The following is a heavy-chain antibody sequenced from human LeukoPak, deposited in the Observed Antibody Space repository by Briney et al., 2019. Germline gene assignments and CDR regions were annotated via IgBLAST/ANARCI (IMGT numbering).Heavy chain of an antibody. J-gene: IGHJ6*02. CDR3: AKDMGTAMDKNGMDV. D-gene: IGHD5-18*01. CDR1: GFTFSSYS. Sequence: WGALRLSCAASGFTFSSYSIHWVRQALGQGVGGGGVISYDGSNKYYADSVKGRFTISRDNAKNSLYLQMNSLRAEDTALYYCAKDMGTAMDKNGMDVWGQGTTVTVSS. V-gene: IGHV3-30*04. CDR2: ISYDGSNK.